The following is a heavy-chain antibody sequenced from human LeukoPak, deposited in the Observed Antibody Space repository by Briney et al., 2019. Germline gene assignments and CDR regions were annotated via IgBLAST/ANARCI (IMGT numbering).Heavy chain of an antibody. CDR2: IYSGGSA. CDR1: GFTVSSNY. Sequence: GGSLTLSCAVSGFTVSSNYMSWVRQAPGKGLEWVSVIYSGGSAYYADSAKGRFTISRDNSKKKMYLRMNSLRAEDTAVYYCARGYGDCKPPNYYYNYGRDVWGQGTTVTVSS. D-gene: IGHD4-17*01. CDR3: ARGYGDCKPPNYYYNYGRDV. V-gene: IGHV3-53*01. J-gene: IGHJ6*02.